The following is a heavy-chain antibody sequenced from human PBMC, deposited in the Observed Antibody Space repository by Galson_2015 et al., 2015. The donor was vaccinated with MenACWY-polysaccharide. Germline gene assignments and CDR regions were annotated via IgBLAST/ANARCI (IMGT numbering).Heavy chain of an antibody. D-gene: IGHD3-3*01. J-gene: IGHJ4*02. V-gene: IGHV3-23*01. CDR1: GFTFGTYA. CDR2: ISNRGIT. CDR3: VKDRGAIFGDS. Sequence: SLRLSCAASGFTFGTYAMSWVRQAPGTGLEWVSTISNRGITYYAESVKGRFTISRDNSKNTLHLQMSSLGAEDTALYYCVKDRGAIFGDSWGQGALVAVSS.